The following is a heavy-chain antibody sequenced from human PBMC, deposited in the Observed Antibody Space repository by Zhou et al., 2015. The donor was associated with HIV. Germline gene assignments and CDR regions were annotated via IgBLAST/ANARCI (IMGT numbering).Heavy chain of an antibody. J-gene: IGHJ3*02. D-gene: IGHD3-3*01. CDR1: GFTFTSSA. CDR3: AAEGNDFWSGSLDAFDI. Sequence: QMQLVQSGPEVKKPGTSVKVSCKASGFTFTSSAVQWVRQARGQRLEWIGWIVVGSGNTNYAQKFQERVTITRDMSTSTAYMELSSLRSEDTAVYYCAAEGNDFWSGSLDAFDIWGQGTMVTVSS. V-gene: IGHV1-58*01. CDR2: IVVGSGNT.